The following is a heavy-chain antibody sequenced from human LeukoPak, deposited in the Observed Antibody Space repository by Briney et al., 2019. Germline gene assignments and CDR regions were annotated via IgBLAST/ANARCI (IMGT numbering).Heavy chain of an antibody. CDR1: GYSFTSYW. Sequence: HGESLQISCKGSGYSFTSYWIGWVRQMPGKGLEWMGIIYPGDSDTRYSPSFQGQVTISADKSISTAYLQWSSLKASDTAMYYCASGYSSRLVYFQHWGQGTLVTVSS. V-gene: IGHV5-51*01. J-gene: IGHJ1*01. D-gene: IGHD6-13*01. CDR2: IYPGDSDT. CDR3: ASGYSSRLVYFQH.